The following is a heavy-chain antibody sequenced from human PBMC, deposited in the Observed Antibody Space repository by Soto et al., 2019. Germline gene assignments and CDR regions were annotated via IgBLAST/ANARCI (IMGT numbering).Heavy chain of an antibody. D-gene: IGHD6-19*01. Sequence: ASVKVSCKASGYTFTGYYMHWVRQAPGQGLEWMGWINPNSGGTNYAQKFQGWVTMTRDTSISTAYMELSSLRSEDTAVYYCARGGGGWRYYYYYGMDVWGQGTTVTVSS. CDR2: INPNSGGT. CDR1: GYTFTGYY. CDR3: ARGGGGWRYYYYYGMDV. V-gene: IGHV1-2*04. J-gene: IGHJ6*02.